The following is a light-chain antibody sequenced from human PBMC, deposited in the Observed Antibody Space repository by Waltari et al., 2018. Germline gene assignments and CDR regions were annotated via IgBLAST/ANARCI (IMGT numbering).Light chain of an antibody. V-gene: IGKV1-5*01. J-gene: IGKJ4*01. CDR1: QSIGSL. CDR2: DAS. CDR3: QQYYSYFT. Sequence: DIQMTQSPSTLSASVGDRVTITCRASQSIGSLLAWCQQKPGKAPKLLIYDASSLESGVPSRFSGSGSGTEFTLTINSLQPDDFATYSCQQYYSYFTFGGGAKVEIK.